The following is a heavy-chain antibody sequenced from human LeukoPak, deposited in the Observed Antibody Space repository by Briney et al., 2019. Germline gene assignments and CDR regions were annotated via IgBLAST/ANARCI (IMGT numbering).Heavy chain of an antibody. D-gene: IGHD2/OR15-2a*01. Sequence: PSETLSLTCTVSGCSISSYYWSWIRQPPGKGREWIGYIYYSESTNYKPSLKSLATISVDTSKNQFSLKRSSVTAAGTAVYYCARASGGSKVYLGAFDIWGQGTMVTVSS. V-gene: IGHV4-59*01. CDR3: ARASGGSKVYLGAFDI. CDR1: GCSISSYY. CDR2: IYYSEST. J-gene: IGHJ3*02.